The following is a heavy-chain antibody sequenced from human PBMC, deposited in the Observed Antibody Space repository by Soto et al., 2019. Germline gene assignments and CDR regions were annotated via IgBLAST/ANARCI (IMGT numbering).Heavy chain of an antibody. CDR2: VKNNGGAT. CDR1: GFILSHAW. D-gene: IGHD2-21*01. Sequence: EVKLVESGGDLVKPGGSLRLSCAASGFILSHAWFHWVRQPPGKGLELVGRVKNNGGATDYAPSVKGRFTISRDDSKDMVYLQMSSLRTEDTAIYYCAADLGPAYDSNNWFDPWGQGTLVTVSS. J-gene: IGHJ5*02. CDR3: AADLGPAYDSNNWFDP. V-gene: IGHV3-15*07.